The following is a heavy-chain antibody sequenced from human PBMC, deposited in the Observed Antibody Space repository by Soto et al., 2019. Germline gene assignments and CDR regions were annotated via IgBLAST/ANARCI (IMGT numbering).Heavy chain of an antibody. V-gene: IGHV3-23*01. D-gene: IGHD6-13*01. CDR1: GFTFSSYA. J-gene: IGHJ6*02. CDR2: ISGSGGST. Sequence: EVQLLESGGGLVQPGGSLSLSCAASGFTFSSYAMSWVRQAPGKGLEWVSAISGSGGSTYYADSVKGRFTISRDNSKNTLYLQMNSLRAEDTAVYYCAKESSSWYYYYYYGMDVWGQGTTVTVSS. CDR3: AKESSSWYYYYYYGMDV.